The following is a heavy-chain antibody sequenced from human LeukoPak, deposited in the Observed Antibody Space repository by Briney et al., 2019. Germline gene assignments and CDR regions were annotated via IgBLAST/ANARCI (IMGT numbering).Heavy chain of an antibody. CDR1: GVSFEDYY. Sequence: GGSLRLSCTGSGVSFEDYYLSWIRQAPGKGLEWISYVSSTGGDKFYADPVKGRFTISRDNARNSLYMEMNDLIAEDTAFYYCARGENGSFDHWGQGTLVIVSS. CDR3: ARGENGSFDH. D-gene: IGHD3-10*01. CDR2: VSSTGGDK. V-gene: IGHV3-11*01. J-gene: IGHJ4*02.